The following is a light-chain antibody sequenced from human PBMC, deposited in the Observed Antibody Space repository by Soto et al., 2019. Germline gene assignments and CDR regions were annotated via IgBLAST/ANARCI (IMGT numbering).Light chain of an antibody. J-gene: IGLJ3*02. CDR3: QTWGTGNNWV. V-gene: IGLV4-69*01. CDR1: SGHSSYA. CDR2: LNSDGSH. Sequence: QAVVTQSPSASASLGASVKLTCTLSSGHSSYAIAWHQQQPEKGPRYLMKLNSDGSHSKGDGIPDRFSGSSSGAERYLTISSLQSEDEADYYCQTWGTGNNWVFGGGTKLTVL.